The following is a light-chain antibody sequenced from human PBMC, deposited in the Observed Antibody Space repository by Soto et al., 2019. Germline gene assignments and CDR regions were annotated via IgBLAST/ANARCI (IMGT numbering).Light chain of an antibody. CDR3: QQYNGYLTWT. J-gene: IGKJ1*01. Sequence: DIQMTQSPSTLSASVGDRVTITCRASQNINIWLAWYQQKPGKAPKILIFDASTLASGVPSRFSGSGSGTEFTLTISSRQPDDFATYYCQQYNGYLTWTFGQGTKVEIK. V-gene: IGKV1-5*01. CDR2: DAS. CDR1: QNINIW.